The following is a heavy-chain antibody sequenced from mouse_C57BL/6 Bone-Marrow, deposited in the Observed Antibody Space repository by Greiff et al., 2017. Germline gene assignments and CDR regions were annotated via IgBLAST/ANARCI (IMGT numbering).Heavy chain of an antibody. Sequence: EVKLVESGPGMVKPSQSLSLTCTVTGYSITSGYDWHWIRHFPGNKLEWMGNISYRGRTNYNPALKSRNSITHDTSKNHFFLKLNSVTTEDTATYYCARGGDGYRFAYWGQGTLVTVSA. J-gene: IGHJ3*01. V-gene: IGHV3-1*01. CDR2: ISYRGRT. CDR3: ARGGDGYRFAY. CDR1: GYSITSGYD. D-gene: IGHD2-3*01.